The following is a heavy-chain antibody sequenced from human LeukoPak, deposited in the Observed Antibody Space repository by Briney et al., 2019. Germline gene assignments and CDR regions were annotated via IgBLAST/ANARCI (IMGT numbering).Heavy chain of an antibody. CDR1: GGSISSYY. CDR3: ARARDYYGSGSYFFDY. V-gene: IGHV4-59*01. J-gene: IGHJ4*02. CDR2: IYYSGST. D-gene: IGHD3-10*01. Sequence: PSETLSLTCTVSGGSISSYYWSWIRQPPGKGLEWIGYIYYSGSTNYNPSLKSRVTISVDTSKKQFSLKLSSVTAADTAVYYCARARDYYGSGSYFFDYWGQGTLVTVSS.